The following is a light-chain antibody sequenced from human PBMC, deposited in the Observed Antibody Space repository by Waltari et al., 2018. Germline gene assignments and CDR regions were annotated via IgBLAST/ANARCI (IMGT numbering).Light chain of an antibody. CDR3: GQGTHLPT. CDR1: KSLGHSNGNSY. Sequence: EVVMTQSPLALPITHGKQASISCRSSKSLGHSNGNSYLCCYQQKPGQPPTLLIDEVSNQDAGVPDRFSGGGAGTDFTLKISRVEAEYVGFYYCGQGTHLPTFGQGTKVEIK. J-gene: IGKJ1*01. CDR2: EVS. V-gene: IGKV2-30*02.